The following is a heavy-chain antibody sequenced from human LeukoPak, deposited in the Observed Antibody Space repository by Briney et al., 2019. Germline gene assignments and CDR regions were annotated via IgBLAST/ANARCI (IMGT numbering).Heavy chain of an antibody. CDR2: INPNSGDT. CDR3: ARGGLLRGYSSSWPGDC. Sequence: GASVKVSCKASGYTFTGYYMHWVRQAPGQGPEWMGWINPNSGDTNYAQMFQGRVTMTRDTAITTAYMELSWLRSDDTAVYYCARGGLLRGYSSSWPGDCWGQGTLVTVSS. V-gene: IGHV1-2*02. J-gene: IGHJ4*02. D-gene: IGHD6-13*01. CDR1: GYTFTGYY.